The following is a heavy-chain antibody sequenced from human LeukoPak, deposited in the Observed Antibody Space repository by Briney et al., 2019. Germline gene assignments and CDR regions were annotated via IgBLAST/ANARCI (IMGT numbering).Heavy chain of an antibody. CDR2: INEAGNKK. CDR3: ARDLRGGHFDY. V-gene: IGHV3-7*01. J-gene: IGHJ4*02. CDR1: GFAFNTYW. Sequence: GGSLRLSCAASGFAFNTYWMTWVRQAPGKGLEWVACINEAGNKKYYVDSVRGRFTISRDNAKNSLHLQMNSLRADDTAVYYCARDLRGGHFDYWGQGTLVTVSS. D-gene: IGHD2-15*01.